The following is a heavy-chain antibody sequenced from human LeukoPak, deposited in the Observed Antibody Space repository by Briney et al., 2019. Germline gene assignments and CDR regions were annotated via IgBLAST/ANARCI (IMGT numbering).Heavy chain of an antibody. Sequence: SETLSLTCAVYGGSFSGYYWSWIRQPPGKGLEWIGEINHSGSTNYNPSLKSQVTISVDTSKNQFSLKLSSVTAADTAVYYCATGSGSFYKPFDYWGQGTLVTVSS. J-gene: IGHJ4*02. D-gene: IGHD3-10*01. CDR2: INHSGST. V-gene: IGHV4-34*01. CDR3: ATGSGSFYKPFDY. CDR1: GGSFSGYY.